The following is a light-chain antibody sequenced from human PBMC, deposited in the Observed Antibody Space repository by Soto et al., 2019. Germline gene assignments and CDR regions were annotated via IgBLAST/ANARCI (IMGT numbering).Light chain of an antibody. CDR1: SSDIGTYIL. J-gene: IGLJ3*02. CDR3: CSYAGGSTWV. CDR2: EGS. V-gene: IGLV2-23*01. Sequence: QSALTQPASVSGSPGQSITISCTGTSSDIGTYILVSWYQQHPGKAPKLMIYEGSKRPSGVSNRFSGSKSGNTASLTISGLQAEDEADYYCCSYAGGSTWVFGGGTKVTVL.